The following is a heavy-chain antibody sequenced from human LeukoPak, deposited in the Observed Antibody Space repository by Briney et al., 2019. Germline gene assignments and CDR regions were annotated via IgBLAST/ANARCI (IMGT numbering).Heavy chain of an antibody. D-gene: IGHD5-18*01. CDR1: GFTVSRSY. V-gene: IGHV3-53*01. CDR3: ARGRGYSQSNWVDP. J-gene: IGHJ5*02. CDR2: IYSGGTT. Sequence: GGSLRLSCAASGFTVSRSYVIWARQAPGKGLEWVSVIYSGGTTYYADSVKGRFTISRDNSKNTLYLQMNSLRAEDTAVYYCARGRGYSQSNWVDPWGQGTMVTVSS.